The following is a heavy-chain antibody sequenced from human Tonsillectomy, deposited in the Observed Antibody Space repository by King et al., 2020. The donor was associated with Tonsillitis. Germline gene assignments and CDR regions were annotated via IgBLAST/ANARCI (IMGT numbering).Heavy chain of an antibody. CDR1: GFSFSSFA. Sequence: VQLVESGGGVVQPGRSLRLSCAASGFSFSSFAVNWVRQAPGKGLEWVAAISYDGSNKYFGDSVKGRFTLSRDNSKNTLYLQMNSLSSEDTAVYYCGRGSKEIDYWGQGTLVTVSS. V-gene: IGHV3-30*01. CDR3: GRGSKEIDY. D-gene: IGHD5-24*01. CDR2: ISYDGSNK. J-gene: IGHJ4*02.